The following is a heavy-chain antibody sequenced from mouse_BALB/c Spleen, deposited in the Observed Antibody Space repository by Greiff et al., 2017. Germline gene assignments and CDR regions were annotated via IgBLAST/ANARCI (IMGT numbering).Heavy chain of an antibody. CDR3: ARGLRGAWFAY. J-gene: IGHJ3*01. CDR1: GYTFTDYN. CDR2: IYPYNGGT. D-gene: IGHD3-3*01. V-gene: IGHV1S29*02. Sequence: VQLQQSGPELVKPGASVKISCKASGYTFTDYNMHWVKQSHGKSLEWIGYIYPYNGGTGYNQKFKSKATLTVDNSSSTAYMELRSLTSEDSAVYYCARGLRGAWFAYWGQGTLVTVSA.